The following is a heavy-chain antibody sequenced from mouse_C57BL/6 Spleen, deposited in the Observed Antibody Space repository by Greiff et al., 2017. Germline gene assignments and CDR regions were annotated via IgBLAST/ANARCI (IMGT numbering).Heavy chain of an antibody. CDR2: IWSGGST. CDR3: ARPSYGRSYDWYFDV. D-gene: IGHD1-1*01. Sequence: VHLVESGPGLVQPSQSLSITCTVSGFSLTSYGVHWVRQSPGKGLEWLGVIWSGGSTDYNAAFISRLSISKDNSKSQVFFKMNSLQADDTAMYYCARPSYGRSYDWYFDVWGTGTTVTVSA. CDR1: GFSLTSYG. V-gene: IGHV2-2*01. J-gene: IGHJ1*03.